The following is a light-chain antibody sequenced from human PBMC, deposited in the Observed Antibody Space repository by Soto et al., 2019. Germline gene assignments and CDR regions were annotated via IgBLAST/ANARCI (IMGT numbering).Light chain of an antibody. Sequence: EVVLTQSPANLSLSPGESATLSCRASQSVSSHLAWYQQKPGQPPRLLLFDASSRAHGIPARFSGRGSGTDFTLTISSLEPEDFAIYYCQQRSNWPALTFGGGTRGDI. CDR2: DAS. V-gene: IGKV3-11*01. CDR3: QQRSNWPALT. CDR1: QSVSSH. J-gene: IGKJ4*01.